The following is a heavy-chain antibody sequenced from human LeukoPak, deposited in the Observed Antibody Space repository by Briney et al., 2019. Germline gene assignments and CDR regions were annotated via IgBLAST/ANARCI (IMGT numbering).Heavy chain of an antibody. D-gene: IGHD1-1*01. CDR2: MNSDGSSR. J-gene: IGHJ6*03. CDR3: ARGGTTGTTHMDV. Sequence: GGSLRLSCAASGFVLSNYWMHWVRQAPGKGLMWVSRMNSDGSSRTYADSVKGRFTISRDNAKNTLYLQMNSLRAEDTAVYYCARGGTTGTTHMDVWGKGTTVTVSS. V-gene: IGHV3-74*03. CDR1: GFVLSNYW.